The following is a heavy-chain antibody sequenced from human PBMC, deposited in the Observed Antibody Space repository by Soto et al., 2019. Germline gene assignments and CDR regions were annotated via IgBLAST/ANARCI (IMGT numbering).Heavy chain of an antibody. Sequence: ASVKVSCKASGGTFSSYAISWVRQAPGQGLEWMGGIIPIFGTANYAQKFQGRVTITADESTSTAYMELSSLRSEDTAVYYCARSLSGPPPITGTTGWFDPWGQGTLVTVSS. CDR3: ARSLSGPPPITGTTGWFDP. CDR1: GGTFSSYA. CDR2: IIPIFGTA. J-gene: IGHJ5*02. V-gene: IGHV1-69*13. D-gene: IGHD1-20*01.